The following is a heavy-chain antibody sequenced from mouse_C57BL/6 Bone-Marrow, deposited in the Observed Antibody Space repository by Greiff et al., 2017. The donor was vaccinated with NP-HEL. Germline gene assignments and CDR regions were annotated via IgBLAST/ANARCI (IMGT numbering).Heavy chain of an antibody. V-gene: IGHV5-4*01. CDR2: ISDGGSYT. CDR3: ARGDYGAWFAY. CDR1: GFTFSSYA. J-gene: IGHJ3*01. D-gene: IGHD2-4*01. Sequence: EVQLVESGGGLVKPGGSLKLSCAASGFTFSSYAMSWVRQTPEKRLEWVATISDGGSYTYYPDNVKGRFTISRDNAKKHLYLQMSQLKSENTDMYDWARGDYGAWFAYWGQGTLVTVSA.